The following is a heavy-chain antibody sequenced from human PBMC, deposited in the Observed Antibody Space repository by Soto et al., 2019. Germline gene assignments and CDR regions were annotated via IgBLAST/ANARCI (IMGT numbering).Heavy chain of an antibody. Sequence: GGSLRLSCAASGLTFSDYYMSWIRQAPGKGLEWVSYISSSSSYTNYADSVKGRFTISRDNAKNSLYLQMNSLRAEDTAVYYCARHYYGSGSYYDYWGQGTLVTVSS. V-gene: IGHV3-11*06. CDR3: ARHYYGSGSYYDY. CDR2: ISSSSSYT. J-gene: IGHJ4*02. D-gene: IGHD3-10*01. CDR1: GLTFSDYY.